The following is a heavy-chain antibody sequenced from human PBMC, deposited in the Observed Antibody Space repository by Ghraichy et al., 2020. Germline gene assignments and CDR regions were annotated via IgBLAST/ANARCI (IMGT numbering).Heavy chain of an antibody. D-gene: IGHD3-3*01. V-gene: IGHV4-59*01. CDR2: IYYSGST. Sequence: SETLSLTCTVSGGSISSYYWSWIRQPPGKGLEWIGYIYYSGSTNYNPSLKSRVTISVDTSKNQFSLKLSSVTAADTAVYYCARHGVSEAFDIWGQGTMVTVSS. CDR3: ARHGVSEAFDI. J-gene: IGHJ3*02. CDR1: GGSISSYY.